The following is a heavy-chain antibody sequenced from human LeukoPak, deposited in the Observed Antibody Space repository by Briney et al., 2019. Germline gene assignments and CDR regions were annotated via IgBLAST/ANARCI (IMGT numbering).Heavy chain of an antibody. CDR3: AKYAGSAANYFDY. Sequence: PSETLSLTCTVSGDSISAYYWSWVRQPPGKGLEWIAYIHYTGSINYNPSLKSRVTISMDTSKSQFSLHVNSVTAADTAVYYCAKYAGSAANYFDYWGGGTLVTVSS. V-gene: IGHV4-59*08. D-gene: IGHD1-26*01. CDR2: IHYTGSI. J-gene: IGHJ4*02. CDR1: GDSISAYY.